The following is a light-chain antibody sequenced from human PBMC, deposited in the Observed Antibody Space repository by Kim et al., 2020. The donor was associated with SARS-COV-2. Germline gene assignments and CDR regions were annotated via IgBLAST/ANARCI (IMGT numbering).Light chain of an antibody. CDR3: LPYNNWPRPT. J-gene: IGKJ5*01. CDR1: QIVSSN. V-gene: IGKV3D-15*01. CDR2: GAT. Sequence: EIVMTQSPATLSVSPGESATLSCRTSQIVSSNLAWYQQKPGQAPRLLIYGATTRATGIPARFSGSGSGTEFTLTISSLQSEDFAVYYCLPYNNWPRPTFGQGTRLEIK.